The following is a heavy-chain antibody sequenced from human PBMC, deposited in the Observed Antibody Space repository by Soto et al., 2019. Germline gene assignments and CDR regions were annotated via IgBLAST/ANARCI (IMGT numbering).Heavy chain of an antibody. CDR2: INHSGST. J-gene: IGHJ4*02. V-gene: IGHV4-34*01. CDR3: ARIPYCTNGVCSRPFDY. CDR1: GGSFSGYY. Sequence: QVQLQQWGAGLLKPSETLSLTCAVYGGSFSGYYWSWIRQPPGKGLEWIGEINHSGSTNYNPSLKSQVTISVDTSQNQFSLKLSSVTAADTAVYYCARIPYCTNGVCSRPFDYWGQGTLVTVSS. D-gene: IGHD2-8*01.